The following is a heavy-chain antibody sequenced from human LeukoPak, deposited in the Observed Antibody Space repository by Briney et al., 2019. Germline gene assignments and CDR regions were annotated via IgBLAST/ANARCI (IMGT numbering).Heavy chain of an antibody. D-gene: IGHD3-9*01. V-gene: IGHV1-69*13. CDR1: GGTFSSYA. CDR2: IIPIFGTA. J-gene: IGHJ4*02. CDR3: ARPAAGYDIIYFDY. Sequence: ASVKVSCKASGGTFSSYAISWVRQAPGQGLEWMGGIIPIFGTANYAQKFQGRVTITADESTSTAYMELSSLRSEDTAVYYCARPAAGYDIIYFDYWGQGTLVTVSS.